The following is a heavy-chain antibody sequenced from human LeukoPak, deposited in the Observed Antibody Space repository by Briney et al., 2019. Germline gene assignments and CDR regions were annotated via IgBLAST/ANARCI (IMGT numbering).Heavy chain of an antibody. D-gene: IGHD1-26*01. Sequence: GGSLRLSCAASGFTFSSYAMSWVRQAPGKGLEWVSVIRGSGGSTYYADSVKGRFTISRDNSKNTLYLQMSSLRAEDTAVYYCAKDLGRYRNNYFDYWGQGTLVTVSS. CDR1: GFTFSSYA. V-gene: IGHV3-23*01. CDR3: AKDLGRYRNNYFDY. J-gene: IGHJ4*02. CDR2: IRGSGGST.